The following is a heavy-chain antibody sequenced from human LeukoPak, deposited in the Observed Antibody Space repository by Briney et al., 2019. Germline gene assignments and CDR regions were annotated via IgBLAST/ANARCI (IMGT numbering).Heavy chain of an antibody. D-gene: IGHD3-22*01. Sequence: GGSLRLSCVASGFIFSDFWMNWVRLVPGKGLEWVSRIKSDGSTRYADSVKGRFTISRDNAKNTVSLQMNSLRAEDTGVYYCARAPSEIGGYYPEYFRHWGQGTLVTVSP. J-gene: IGHJ1*01. V-gene: IGHV3-74*01. CDR3: ARAPSEIGGYYPEYFRH. CDR2: IKSDGST. CDR1: GFIFSDFW.